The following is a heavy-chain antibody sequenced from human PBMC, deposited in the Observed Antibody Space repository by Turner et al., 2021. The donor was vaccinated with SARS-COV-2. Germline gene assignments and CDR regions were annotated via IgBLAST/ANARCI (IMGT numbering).Heavy chain of an antibody. CDR1: AGSISSSSYY. V-gene: IGHV4-39*01. Sequence: LQLQGSGQGLEKPSEPLSPPCTVLAGSISSSSYYWGWIRQPPGKGLEWIGNIYYSGSAYYNPSLKSRVTISVDPSKNQFSLKLTSVTAADTAVYYCARLMDTAMDYYGTDVWGQGTTVTVSS. D-gene: IGHD5-18*01. J-gene: IGHJ6*02. CDR3: ARLMDTAMDYYGTDV. CDR2: IYYSGSA.